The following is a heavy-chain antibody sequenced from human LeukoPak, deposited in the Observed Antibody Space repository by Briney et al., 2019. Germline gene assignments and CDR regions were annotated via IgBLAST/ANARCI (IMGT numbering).Heavy chain of an antibody. J-gene: IGHJ6*02. CDR2: IYSGGST. CDR3: ASSSGSLGYYGMDV. D-gene: IGHD3-22*01. CDR1: GFTVSSNY. Sequence: GGSLRLSCAASGFTVSSNYMSWVRQAPGKGLEWVSVIYSGGSTYYADSVKGRFTISRDNSKNTLYLQMNSLRAEDTAVYYCASSSGSLGYYGMDVWGQGTTVTVSS. V-gene: IGHV3-66*01.